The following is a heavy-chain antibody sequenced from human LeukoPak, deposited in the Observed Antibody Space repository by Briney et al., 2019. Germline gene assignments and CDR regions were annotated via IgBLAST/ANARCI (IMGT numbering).Heavy chain of an antibody. CDR1: GGSISSYY. CDR2: IYCSGST. V-gene: IGHV4-59*01. D-gene: IGHD3-3*01. CDR3: ASFQGYDFWSGYSGPFDY. Sequence: SETLSLTCTVSGGSISSYYWSWIRQPPGKGLEWIGYIYCSGSTNYNPSLKSRVTISVDTSKNQFSLKLSSVTAADTAVYYCASFQGYDFWSGYSGPFDYWGQGTLVTVSS. J-gene: IGHJ4*02.